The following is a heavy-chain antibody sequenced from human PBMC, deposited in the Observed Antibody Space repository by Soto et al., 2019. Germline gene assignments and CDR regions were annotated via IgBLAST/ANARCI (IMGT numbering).Heavy chain of an antibody. CDR2: IYTSGST. D-gene: IGHD3-16*02. CDR3: ARVRVFGYGHDGMDV. CDR1: GGSISSYY. Sequence: SETLSLTCTVSGGSISSYYWSWIRQPAGKGLEWIGRIYTSGSTNYNPSLNSRVAMSVDTSKNQFSLKLSSVTAADTAVYYCARVRVFGYGHDGMDVWGQGTTVTVSS. J-gene: IGHJ6*02. V-gene: IGHV4-4*07.